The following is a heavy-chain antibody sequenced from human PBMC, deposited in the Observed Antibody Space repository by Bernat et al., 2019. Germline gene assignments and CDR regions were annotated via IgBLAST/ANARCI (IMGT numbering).Heavy chain of an antibody. D-gene: IGHD2-21*02. V-gene: IGHV3-66*01. CDR2: IDGGGTT. Sequence: QVVESGGGLVQPGGSLRLTCEAAGFTVTNNHMAWVRQAPAKGLEWVSGIDGGGTTHYANFVKGRFTISRDNSRNMLSLQMNSLRADATALYYCMGYGGHSVWGQGTQVIVSS. CDR3: MGYGGHSV. CDR1: GFTVTNNH. J-gene: IGHJ4*02.